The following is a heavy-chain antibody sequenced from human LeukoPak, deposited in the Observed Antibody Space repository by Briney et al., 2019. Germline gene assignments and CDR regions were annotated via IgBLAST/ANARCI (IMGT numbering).Heavy chain of an antibody. CDR1: GFTFDDYA. Sequence: GGSLRLSCAASGFTFDDYAMHWVRQAPGKGLEWVSLISWDGGSTYYADSVKGRFTISRDNSKNSLYLQMNSLRAEDTALYYCAATYYDYVWGSLDYWGQGTLVTV. J-gene: IGHJ4*02. D-gene: IGHD3-16*01. CDR2: ISWDGGST. V-gene: IGHV3-43D*04. CDR3: AATYYDYVWGSLDY.